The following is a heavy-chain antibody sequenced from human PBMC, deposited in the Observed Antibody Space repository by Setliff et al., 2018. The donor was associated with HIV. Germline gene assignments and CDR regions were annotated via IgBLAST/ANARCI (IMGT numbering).Heavy chain of an antibody. CDR1: GGSISSGSYF. Sequence: SETLSLTCTVSGGSISSGSYFWNWIRQPARKGLEWIGRIYSSGITNYNPSLKSRLTISLDTSKNQFSLQVTSVTAADTAVYYCARDPYCPNTCYEDFTFDSWGQGTLVTVSS. V-gene: IGHV4-61*02. CDR3: ARDPYCPNTCYEDFTFDS. CDR2: IYSSGIT. D-gene: IGHD2-8*01. J-gene: IGHJ4*02.